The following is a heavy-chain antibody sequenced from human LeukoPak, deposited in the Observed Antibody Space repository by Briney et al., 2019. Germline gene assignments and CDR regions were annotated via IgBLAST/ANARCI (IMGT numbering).Heavy chain of an antibody. CDR1: GYAFRTYG. V-gene: IGHV1-18*01. J-gene: IGHJ6*02. CDR3: ARSTQLPSEYFNGMDV. Sequence: ASVKVSCKASGYAFRTYGISWVRQAVGQGLEWKGWISVYNDDTHYAQKFQGRLSMTTDTSRSTVYMELRSLRSDDTAVYFCARSTQLPSEYFNGMDVWGQGTTVTVSS. CDR2: ISVYNDDT. D-gene: IGHD5-24*01.